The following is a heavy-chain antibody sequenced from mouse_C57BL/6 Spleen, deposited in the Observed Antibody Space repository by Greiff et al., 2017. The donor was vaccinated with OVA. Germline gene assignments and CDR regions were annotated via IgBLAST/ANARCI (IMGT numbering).Heavy chain of an antibody. CDR3: ERRKDPAWLPY. CDR1: GYTFTSYG. CDR2: IYPRSGNT. Sequence: QVQLQQSGAELARPGASVKLSCKASGYTFTSYGISWVKQRTGQGLEWIGEIYPRSGNTYYNEKFKGKATLTADKSSSTAYMELHSLTSEDFAVYFCERRKDPAWLPYGGKGTLVTVSA. J-gene: IGHJ3*01. V-gene: IGHV1-81*01.